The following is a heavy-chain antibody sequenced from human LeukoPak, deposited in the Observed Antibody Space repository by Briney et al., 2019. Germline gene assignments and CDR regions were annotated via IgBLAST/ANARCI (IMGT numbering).Heavy chain of an antibody. CDR3: AKDIASYGMDNYFDY. Sequence: GGSLRLSCAASGFTFSSYGMHWVRQAPGKGLEWVSFIQYDGSNKYYADSVKGRFTISRDNSKNTLYLQMNSLRAEDTALYYCAKDIASYGMDNYFDYWGQGTLVTVSS. J-gene: IGHJ4*02. V-gene: IGHV3-30*02. CDR1: GFTFSSYG. CDR2: IQYDGSNK. D-gene: IGHD2-2*03.